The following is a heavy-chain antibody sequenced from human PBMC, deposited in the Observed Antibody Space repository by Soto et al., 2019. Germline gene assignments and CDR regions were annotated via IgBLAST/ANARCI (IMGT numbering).Heavy chain of an antibody. CDR2: INAGNGNT. CDR1: GYTFTSYA. CDR3: ARVIGGLYYFDY. V-gene: IGHV1-3*01. Sequence: VQLVQSGAEVKKPGASVKVSCKASGYTFTSYAMHWVRQAPGQRLEWMGWINAGNGNTKYSQKFQGRVTITRDTSASTAYMELSSLRSEDTAVYYCARVIGGLYYFDYWGQGTLLTVSS. D-gene: IGHD3-16*01. J-gene: IGHJ4*02.